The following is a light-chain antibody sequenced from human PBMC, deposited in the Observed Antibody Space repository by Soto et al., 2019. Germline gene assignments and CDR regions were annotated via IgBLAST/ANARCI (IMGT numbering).Light chain of an antibody. Sequence: DIQMTQSPSTLSASVGDRVTITCRASQSISNWLAWYQQKPGKAPNLLISKASSLESGVPLRFSGSGSGTEFSLTISNLQPDDFATCYCQQYNSYAPWTFGQGTKVDIK. V-gene: IGKV1-5*03. CDR1: QSISNW. CDR2: KAS. J-gene: IGKJ1*01. CDR3: QQYNSYAPWT.